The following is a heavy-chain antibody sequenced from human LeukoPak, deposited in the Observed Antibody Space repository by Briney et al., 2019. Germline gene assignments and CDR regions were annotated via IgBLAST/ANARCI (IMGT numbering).Heavy chain of an antibody. CDR1: GGSISSGGYY. D-gene: IGHD5-24*01. V-gene: IGHV4-31*03. CDR3: ARAKMTTSAFDI. Sequence: SLTLSLTCTVSGGSISSGGYYWSWIRQHPGKGLERIGYIYYSGSTYYNPSLKSRVTISVDTSKNQFSLKLSSVTAADTAVYYCARAKMTTSAFDIWGQGTMVTVSS. CDR2: IYYSGST. J-gene: IGHJ3*02.